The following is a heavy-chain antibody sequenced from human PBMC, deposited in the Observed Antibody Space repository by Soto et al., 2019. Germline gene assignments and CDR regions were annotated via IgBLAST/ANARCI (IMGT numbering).Heavy chain of an antibody. D-gene: IGHD6-19*01. J-gene: IGHJ6*02. CDR2: ISYDGSNK. Sequence: VGSLRLSCAASGFTFSSYGMHWVRQAPGKGLEWVAVISYDGSNKYYADSVKGRFTISRDNSKNTLYLQMNSLRAEDTAVYYCAKDVAGVYSSGWYDYYYGMDVWGQGTTVTVSS. CDR1: GFTFSSYG. CDR3: AKDVAGVYSSGWYDYYYGMDV. V-gene: IGHV3-30*18.